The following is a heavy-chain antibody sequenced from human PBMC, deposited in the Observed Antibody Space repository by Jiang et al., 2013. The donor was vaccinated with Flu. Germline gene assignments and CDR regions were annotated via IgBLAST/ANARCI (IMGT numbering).Heavy chain of an antibody. J-gene: IGHJ5*02. CDR1: GGSISRGDYY. CDR2: ISDSGDT. D-gene: IGHD2-15*01. Sequence: GPGLVKPSQTLSLTCAVSGGSISRGDYYWSWVRQPPGKGLEFIGYISDSGDTFYNPSLRGRVTISADTSKNQFSLRLGSVAAADTAVYYCARDTGYCGGGSCHTNWLDPWGQG. CDR3: ARDTGYCGGGSCHTNWLDP. V-gene: IGHV4-30-4*01.